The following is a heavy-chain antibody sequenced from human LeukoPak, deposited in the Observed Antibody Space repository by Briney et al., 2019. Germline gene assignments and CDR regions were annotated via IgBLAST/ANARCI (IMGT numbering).Heavy chain of an antibody. CDR3: ARRKAVARISYFDS. CDR1: GYTFTNSW. V-gene: IGHV5-51*01. J-gene: IGHJ4*02. CDR2: IYPGNSDT. D-gene: IGHD6-19*01. Sequence: GDSLKISCKASGYTFTNSWIGWVRQKPGKGLEWMGIIYPGNSDTKYGPSFQGQITISADKSINTAYLQWSSLEASDTAMYYCARRKAVARISYFDSWGQGTLVTVSS.